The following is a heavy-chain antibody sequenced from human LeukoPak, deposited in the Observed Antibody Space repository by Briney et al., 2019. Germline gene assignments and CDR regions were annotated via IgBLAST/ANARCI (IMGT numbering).Heavy chain of an antibody. CDR3: ASDRQWLVRGENY. V-gene: IGHV3-21*01. D-gene: IGHD6-19*01. CDR2: IRSSSSYI. Sequence: GGSLRLSCAASGFTFSSYSMNWVRQAPGKGLEWVSSIRSSSSYIYYADSVKGRFTISRDNAKNSLYLQMNSLRAEDTAVYYCASDRQWLVRGENYWGQGTLVTVSS. J-gene: IGHJ4*02. CDR1: GFTFSSYS.